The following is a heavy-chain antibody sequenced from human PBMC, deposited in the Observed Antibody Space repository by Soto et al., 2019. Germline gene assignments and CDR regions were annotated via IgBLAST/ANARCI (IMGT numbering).Heavy chain of an antibody. V-gene: IGHV4-61*01. Sequence: SETLSLTCSVSGGSVSGSRNFWSWVRQTPGKGLEWIGYIHYTAITNYSPSLKSRVTISADTSTNQFSLRLSSVTAADTAVYFCARVTNIISRFSSRFDPWGQGTLVTVSS. CDR3: ARVTNIISRFSSRFDP. CDR1: GGSVSGSRNF. CDR2: IHYTAIT. D-gene: IGHD3-3*01. J-gene: IGHJ5*02.